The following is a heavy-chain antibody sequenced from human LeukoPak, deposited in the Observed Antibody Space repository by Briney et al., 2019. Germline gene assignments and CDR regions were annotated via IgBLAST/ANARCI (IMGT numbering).Heavy chain of an antibody. CDR3: ARDLVTVTKGFDI. D-gene: IGHD4-17*01. V-gene: IGHV4-59*11. Sequence: SETLSLTCAVSDDSFSSHYWTWIRQPPGKGLEWIGYISYIGTTNYNPSLKSRVTISIDTSRNQFSLKLSSVTAADTAVYYCARDLVTVTKGFDIWGQGTMVSVSS. CDR2: ISYIGTT. CDR1: DDSFSSHY. J-gene: IGHJ3*02.